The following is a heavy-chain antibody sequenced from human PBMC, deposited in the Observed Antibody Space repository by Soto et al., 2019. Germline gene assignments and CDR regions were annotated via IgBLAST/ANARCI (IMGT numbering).Heavy chain of an antibody. CDR1: GGSIGSGGYY. CDR3: ARGRTWFDP. Sequence: PSETLSLTCTVSGGSIGSGGYYWSWIRQHPGKGLEWMGYIYYSGSTSYNPSLKSRVTISVDTSKNQLSLKLSSVTAADTAVYYCARGRTWFDPWGQGTLVTVSS. V-gene: IGHV4-31*03. CDR2: IYYSGST. J-gene: IGHJ5*02.